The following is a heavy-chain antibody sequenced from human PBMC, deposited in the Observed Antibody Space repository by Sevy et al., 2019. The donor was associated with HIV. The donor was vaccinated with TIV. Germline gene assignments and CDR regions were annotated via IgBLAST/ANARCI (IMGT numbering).Heavy chain of an antibody. D-gene: IGHD1-26*01. CDR2: IHYSGST. CDR1: GGSINNYF. J-gene: IGHJ4*02. CDR3: ARDSGTYPYYFDY. V-gene: IGHV4-59*01. Sequence: SETLSLTCTVSGGSINNYFWSWIRQPPGKGLEWIGYIHYSGSTNYNPSLKSRVTISVDTSKNQFSLNLSSVTAADTAVYYCARDSGTYPYYFDYWGQGTLVTVSS.